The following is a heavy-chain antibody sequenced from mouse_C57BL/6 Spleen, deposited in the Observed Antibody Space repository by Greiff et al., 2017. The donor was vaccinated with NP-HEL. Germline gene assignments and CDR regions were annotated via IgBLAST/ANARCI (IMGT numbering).Heavy chain of an antibody. CDR1: GFTFSSYG. J-gene: IGHJ3*01. D-gene: IGHD2-3*01. CDR3: ARGDGYFAY. Sequence: EVKLMESGGDLVKPGGSLKLSCAASGFTFSSYGMSWVRQTPDKRLEWVATISSGGSYTYYLDSVKGRFTISRDNAKNTLYLQMSSLKSEDTAMYYCARGDGYFAYWGQGTLVTVSA. V-gene: IGHV5-6*01. CDR2: ISSGGSYT.